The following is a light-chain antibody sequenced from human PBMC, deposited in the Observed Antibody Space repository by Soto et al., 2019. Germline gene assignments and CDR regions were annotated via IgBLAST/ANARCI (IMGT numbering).Light chain of an antibody. Sequence: EIVMTQSPDTLSVSPGERATLSCRASQNVGRNVAWYQQRPGQAPRLLIHGTSTRAADIPAMFSGSVSGTEFTLTSNSRQPEDFVIGYCQQYKNWPHRSTFGQGTKLE. J-gene: IGKJ2*01. V-gene: IGKV3-15*01. CDR1: QNVGRN. CDR2: GTS. CDR3: QQYKNWPHRST.